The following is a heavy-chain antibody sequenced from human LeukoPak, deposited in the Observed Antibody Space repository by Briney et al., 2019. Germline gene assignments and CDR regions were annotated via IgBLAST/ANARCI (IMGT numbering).Heavy chain of an antibody. D-gene: IGHD3-3*01. Sequence: SVKVSCKASGGTFSSYAISWVRRAPGQGLEWMGGIIPIFGTANYAQKFQGRVTITADESTSTAYMELSSLRSEDTAVYYCARSPKKYYDFWSGYYTGSYFDLWGRGTLVTVSS. J-gene: IGHJ2*01. V-gene: IGHV1-69*13. CDR3: ARSPKKYYDFWSGYYTGSYFDL. CDR2: IIPIFGTA. CDR1: GGTFSSYA.